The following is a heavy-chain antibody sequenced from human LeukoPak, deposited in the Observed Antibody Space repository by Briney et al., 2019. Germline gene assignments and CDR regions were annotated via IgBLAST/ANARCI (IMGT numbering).Heavy chain of an antibody. J-gene: IGHJ6*02. D-gene: IGHD3-22*01. V-gene: IGHV4-39*01. CDR2: IYYSGST. Sequence: WIRQPPGKGLEWIGSIYYSGSTYYNPSLKSRVTISVDTSKNQFSLKPSSVTAADTAVYYCARHPNYYDSSGYYYAIYYYYYYGMDVWGQGTTVTVSS. CDR3: ARHPNYYDSSGYYYAIYYYYYYGMDV.